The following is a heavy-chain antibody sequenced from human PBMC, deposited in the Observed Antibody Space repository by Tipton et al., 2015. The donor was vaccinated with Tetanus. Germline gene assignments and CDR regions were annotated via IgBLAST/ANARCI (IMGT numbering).Heavy chain of an antibody. J-gene: IGHJ4*02. CDR1: GFSISTCY. CDR2: IYSGGDT. V-gene: IGHV3-53*01. Sequence: SLRLSCAASGFSISTCYINWVRQAPGKGLEWVSVIYSGGDTFYADSVKGRFTISRDNSKNTVYLQMNSLRVEDTAVYYCARWGVLGLQHYLDYWGRGTLVTVSS. D-gene: IGHD1-1*01. CDR3: ARWGVLGLQHYLDY.